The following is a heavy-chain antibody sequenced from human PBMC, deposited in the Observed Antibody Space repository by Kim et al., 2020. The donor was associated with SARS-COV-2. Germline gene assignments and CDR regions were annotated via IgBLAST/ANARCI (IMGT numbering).Heavy chain of an antibody. CDR1: GYTFTGYY. Sequence: ASVKVSCKASGYTFTGYYMHWVRQAPGQGLEWMGWINPNSGGTNYAQKFQGRVTMTRDTSISTAYMELSRLRFDDTAVYYCASPSPLSSGWYDAFDLWGQGTMVTVSS. CDR3: ASPSPLSSGWYDAFDL. J-gene: IGHJ3*01. CDR2: INPNSGGT. D-gene: IGHD2-15*01. V-gene: IGHV1-2*02.